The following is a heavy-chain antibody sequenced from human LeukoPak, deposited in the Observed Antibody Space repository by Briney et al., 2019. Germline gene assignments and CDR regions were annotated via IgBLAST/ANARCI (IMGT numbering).Heavy chain of an antibody. CDR2: IRRRAYGGAA. Sequence: GGSLRLSCTTSGFAFDDFAMSWVRQPAGKGLEWVGFIRRRAYGGAAEYAASVKGRFIISRDDSKGIAYLRMNSLKTEDTAVYYCSRNGLVDFDYWGQGSRVIVSP. CDR1: GFAFDDFA. V-gene: IGHV3-49*04. J-gene: IGHJ4*02. CDR3: SRNGLVDFDY.